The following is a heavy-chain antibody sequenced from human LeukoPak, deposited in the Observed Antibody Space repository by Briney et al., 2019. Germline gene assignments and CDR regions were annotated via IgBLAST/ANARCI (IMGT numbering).Heavy chain of an antibody. CDR1: GFTFSSYW. J-gene: IGHJ4*02. V-gene: IGHV3-74*01. Sequence: GSLRLSCVASGFTFSSYWMHWVRQAPGKGLVWVSRISSDGSGTSYADSVKGRFTISRDNAKNTLYLQMNSLRDDDTAVYYCARGPPMFTNWGQGTLVTVSS. CDR2: ISSDGSGT. CDR3: ARGPPMFTN. D-gene: IGHD3-10*01.